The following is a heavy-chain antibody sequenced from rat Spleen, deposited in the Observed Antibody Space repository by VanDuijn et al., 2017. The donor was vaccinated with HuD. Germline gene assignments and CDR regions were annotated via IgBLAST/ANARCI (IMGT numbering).Heavy chain of an antibody. Sequence: EVQLVESGGGLVQPERSLKLSCVASGFTFNSYWMTWIRQAPGKGLEWVATITHADDNTYHPDSVKGRFTTSRDNAKSTLYLQMNSLRSEDTATYYCTRENWFFDHWGQGVIVTVSS. CDR1: GFTFNSYW. CDR2: ITHADDNT. V-gene: IGHV5-31*01. CDR3: TRENWFFDH. J-gene: IGHJ2*01. D-gene: IGHD5-1*01.